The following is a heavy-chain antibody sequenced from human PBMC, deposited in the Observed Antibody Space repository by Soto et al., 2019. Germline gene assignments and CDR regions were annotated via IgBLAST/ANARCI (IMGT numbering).Heavy chain of an antibody. CDR2: ISSSSRYI. V-gene: IGHV3-21*01. J-gene: IGHJ5*02. D-gene: IGHD6-19*01. CDR1: GFTFSSYS. CDR3: ARDLVAGTNWFDP. Sequence: EVQLVESGGGLVKPGGSLRLSCAASGFTFSSYSMNWVRQAPGKGLEWVSSISSSSRYIYYADSVKGRFTISRDNAKNSLYLQMNSLRAEDTAVYYCARDLVAGTNWFDPWGQGTLVTVSS.